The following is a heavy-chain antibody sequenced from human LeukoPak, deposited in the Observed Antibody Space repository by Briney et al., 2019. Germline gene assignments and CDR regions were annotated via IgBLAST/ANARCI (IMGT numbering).Heavy chain of an antibody. D-gene: IGHD6-13*01. Sequence: GGSLRLSCAASGFTFSDYYMSWIRQAPGKGLEWVSYISSSGSTIYYADSVKGRFTISRDNAKNSLYLQMNSLRAEDTAVYYCARGSSSWPRGIYYYGMDVWGRGTTVTVSS. CDR3: ARGSSSWPRGIYYYGMDV. J-gene: IGHJ6*02. CDR1: GFTFSDYY. CDR2: ISSSGSTI. V-gene: IGHV3-11*01.